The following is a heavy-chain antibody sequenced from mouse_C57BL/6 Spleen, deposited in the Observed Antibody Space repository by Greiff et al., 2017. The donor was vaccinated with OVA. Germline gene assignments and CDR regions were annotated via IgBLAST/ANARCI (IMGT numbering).Heavy chain of an antibody. CDR1: GYSFTDYN. CDR2: INPNYGTT. Sequence: VQLKESGPELVKPGASVKISCKASGYSFTDYNMNWVKQSNGKSLEWIGVINPNYGTTSYNQKFKGKATLTVDQSSSTAYMQLNSLTSEDSAVYYCGVYDYDLYYYAMDYWGQGTSVTVSS. D-gene: IGHD2-4*01. V-gene: IGHV1-39*01. J-gene: IGHJ4*01. CDR3: GVYDYDLYYYAMDY.